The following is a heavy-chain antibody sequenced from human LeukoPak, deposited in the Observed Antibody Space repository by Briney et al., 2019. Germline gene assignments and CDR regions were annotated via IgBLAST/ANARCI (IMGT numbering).Heavy chain of an antibody. CDR2: TYYRSKWYN. Sequence: SQTLSLTCAISGDSVSSNSAAWNWIRQSPSRGLEWLGRTYYRSKWYNDYAVSMKSRITINPDTSKNQFSLQLNSVTPEDTALYYCARSLDSSGWFYYFDYWGQGTLVTVSS. V-gene: IGHV6-1*01. J-gene: IGHJ4*02. CDR3: ARSLDSSGWFYYFDY. CDR1: GDSVSSNSAA. D-gene: IGHD6-19*01.